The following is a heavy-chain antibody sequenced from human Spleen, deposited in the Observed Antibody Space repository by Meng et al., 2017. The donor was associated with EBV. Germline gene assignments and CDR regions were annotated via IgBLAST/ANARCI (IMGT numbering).Heavy chain of an antibody. CDR3: ASWITRLY. D-gene: IGHD3-16*01. CDR2: MNPNSGIT. J-gene: IGHJ4*02. V-gene: IGHV1-8*01. CDR1: GYTFTSYD. Sequence: QVELVQSGAEVKKPGASVKVSCKVSGYTFTSYDFNWVRQAPGQGLEWMGWMNPNSGITGYAQKFQGRVTMTRDRSTNTAYMELSSLTSEDTAVYFCASWITRLYWGQGTLVTVSS.